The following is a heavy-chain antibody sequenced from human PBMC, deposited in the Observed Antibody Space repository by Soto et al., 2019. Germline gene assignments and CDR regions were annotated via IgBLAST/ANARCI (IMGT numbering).Heavy chain of an antibody. D-gene: IGHD6-19*01. Sequence: PGGSLRLSCVASRSAFSSYSISWARQAPGKGLEWVSSISVSSSYIYYAASVKGRFTISRDNNATSVYLQMKNLRADDTAVYHCAAIQRSGPRGGMDVWGQGTTVTVS. CDR3: AAIQRSGPRGGMDV. V-gene: IGHV3-21*01. CDR2: ISVSSSYI. J-gene: IGHJ6*02. CDR1: RSAFSSYS.